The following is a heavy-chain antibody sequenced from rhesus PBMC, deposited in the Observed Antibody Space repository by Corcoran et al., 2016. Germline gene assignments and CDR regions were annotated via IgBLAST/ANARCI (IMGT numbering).Heavy chain of an antibody. D-gene: IGHD2-33*01. V-gene: IGHV2-174*01. CDR1: GFSISTSGMG. CDR2: IYWDDDN. CDR3: ARSGADSYYFDY. Sequence: QVTLKESGPALVKPTQPLTLTCTFSGFSISTSGMGVGWIRQPPGKALEWLALIYWDDDNYYSTSRTSRLTIAKDNAKNQVVLTMTNMDPVDTATYYCARSGADSYYFDYWGQGVLVTVAS. J-gene: IGHJ4*01.